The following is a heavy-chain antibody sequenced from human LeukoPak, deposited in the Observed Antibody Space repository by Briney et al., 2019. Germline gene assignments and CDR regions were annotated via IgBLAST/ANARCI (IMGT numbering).Heavy chain of an antibody. D-gene: IGHD2/OR15-2a*01. Sequence: GGSLRLSCAASGFTFSSYAMSWVRQAPGKGLEWVSAISGSGGSTYYADSVKGRFTVSRDNSKNTLYLQMNSLRAEDTAVYYCAKTPVYYPINYWGQGTLVTVSS. V-gene: IGHV3-23*01. J-gene: IGHJ4*02. CDR3: AKTPVYYPINY. CDR1: GFTFSSYA. CDR2: ISGSGGST.